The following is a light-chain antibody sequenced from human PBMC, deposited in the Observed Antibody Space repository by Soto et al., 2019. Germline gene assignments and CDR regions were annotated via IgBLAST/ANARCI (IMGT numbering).Light chain of an antibody. J-gene: IGKJ2*01. V-gene: IGKV4-1*01. CDR2: WAS. CDR3: QQYYGIPYT. Sequence: DIVMTQSPDSLALSLGERATINCKSSQSILSNSNNKDYLAWYQQKPGQPPKLLIYWASTRESGVPDRFSGSGSGTDFTLTISSLQAGDVAVYYCQQYYGIPYTFGQGTKLEIK. CDR1: QSILSNSNNKDY.